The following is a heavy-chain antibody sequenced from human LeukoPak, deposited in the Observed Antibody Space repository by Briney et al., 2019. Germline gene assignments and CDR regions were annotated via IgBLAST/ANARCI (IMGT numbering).Heavy chain of an antibody. J-gene: IGHJ5*02. D-gene: IGHD6-6*01. V-gene: IGHV1-18*04. CDR2: ISAYNGNT. CDR1: GYTFTGYY. CDR3: ARDRRAARPNWDWFDP. Sequence: ASVKVSCKASGYTFTGYYMHWVRQAPGQGLEWMGWISAYNGNTNYAQKLQGRVTMTTDTSTSTAYMELRSLRSDDTAVYYCARDRRAARPNWDWFDPWGQGTLVTVSS.